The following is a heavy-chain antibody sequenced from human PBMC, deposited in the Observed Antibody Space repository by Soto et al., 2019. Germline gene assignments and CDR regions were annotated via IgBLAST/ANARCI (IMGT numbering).Heavy chain of an antibody. V-gene: IGHV3-9*01. CDR1: GFTFDDYA. Sequence: EVQLVESGGGLVQPGRSLRLSCAASGFTFDDYAMHWVRQAPGKGLEWVSGISWNSGSIGYADSVTGRLTISRDNAKNSLYLQMNSLRAEDTALYYCAKDTSNWDQAALDYWGQGTLVTVSS. D-gene: IGHD7-27*01. J-gene: IGHJ4*02. CDR2: ISWNSGSI. CDR3: AKDTSNWDQAALDY.